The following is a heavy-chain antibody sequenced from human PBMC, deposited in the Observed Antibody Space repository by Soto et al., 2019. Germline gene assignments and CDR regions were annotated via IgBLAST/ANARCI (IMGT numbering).Heavy chain of an antibody. V-gene: IGHV3-13*01. J-gene: IGHJ6*02. CDR2: IGKGGDT. D-gene: IGHD3-10*01. CDR3: VRDPAGHGMDV. Sequence: EVQLVESGGGLVQPGGSLRLSCAASGFTFSSYDMQWVRQVTGKGLEWVSSIGKGGDTYYAGFVKGRFTISRENAKNSLYLQMSSLRAGDTAVYYCVRDPAGHGMDVWGQGTTVTVSS. CDR1: GFTFSSYD.